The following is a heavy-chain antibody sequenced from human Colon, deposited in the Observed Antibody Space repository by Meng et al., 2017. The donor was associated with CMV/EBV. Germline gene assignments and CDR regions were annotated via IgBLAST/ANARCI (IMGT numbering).Heavy chain of an antibody. V-gene: IGHV3-30*04. Sequence: GESLKISCAASGFTFSRDTMHWVRQAPGKGLEWVAIISHDGSDSNYADSVKGRFTISRDNAKNSLYLQMNSLRAEDTALYYCARAPYCSSTSCAGGYFDYWGQGTLVTVSS. J-gene: IGHJ4*02. CDR2: ISHDGSDS. CDR3: ARAPYCSSTSCAGGYFDY. D-gene: IGHD2-2*01. CDR1: GFTFSRDT.